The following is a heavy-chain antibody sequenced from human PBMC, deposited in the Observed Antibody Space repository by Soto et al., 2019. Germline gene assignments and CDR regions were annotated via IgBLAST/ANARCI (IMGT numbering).Heavy chain of an antibody. Sequence: ASVKVSCTASGYTFTSYAMHWVRQAPGQRLEWMGWINAGNGNTKYSQKFQGRVTITRDTSASTAYMELNSLRVDDTAVYYCSNGPRRGQLEDYWGQGTLVTVSS. CDR3: SNGPRRGQLEDY. CDR1: GYTFTSYA. J-gene: IGHJ4*02. CDR2: INAGNGNT. V-gene: IGHV1-3*01. D-gene: IGHD6-13*01.